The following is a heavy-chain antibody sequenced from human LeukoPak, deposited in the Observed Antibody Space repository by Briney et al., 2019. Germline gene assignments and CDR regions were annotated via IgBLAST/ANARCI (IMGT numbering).Heavy chain of an antibody. D-gene: IGHD3-10*01. J-gene: IGHJ4*02. V-gene: IGHV4-34*01. Sequence: SETLSLTCTVYGGSFSGYYWSWIRQPPGKGPEWIGEINHSGSTNYNPSLKSRVTISVDTSKNQFSLKLSSVTAADTAVYYCARGYGPGSYYHYWGQGTLVTVSS. CDR1: GGSFSGYY. CDR3: ARGYGPGSYYHY. CDR2: INHSGST.